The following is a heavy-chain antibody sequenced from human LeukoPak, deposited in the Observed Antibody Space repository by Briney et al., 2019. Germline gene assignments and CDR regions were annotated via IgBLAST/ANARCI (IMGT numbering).Heavy chain of an antibody. Sequence: SETLSLTCTVSGGSISSYYWSWIRQPPGKGLEWIGYIYYSGSTNYNPSLKSRVTISVDTSKNQFSLKLSSVTAADTAVYYCARSAAAGTVQDVWGKGTTVTISS. J-gene: IGHJ6*04. CDR3: ARSAAAGTVQDV. CDR1: GGSISSYY. D-gene: IGHD6-13*01. CDR2: IYYSGST. V-gene: IGHV4-59*01.